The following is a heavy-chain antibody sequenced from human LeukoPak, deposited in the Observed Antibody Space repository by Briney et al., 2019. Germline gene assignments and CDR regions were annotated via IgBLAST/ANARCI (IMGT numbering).Heavy chain of an antibody. CDR2: INHSGST. CDR3: ARTQPGIAVAGTYDY. Sequence: SETLSLTCAVYGGSFSGYYWSWIRQPPGKGLEWIGEINHSGSTNYNPSLKSRVTISVDTSKNQFSLKLSSVTAADTAVYYCARTQPGIAVAGTYDYWGQGTLVTVSS. D-gene: IGHD6-19*01. V-gene: IGHV4-34*01. J-gene: IGHJ4*02. CDR1: GGSFSGYY.